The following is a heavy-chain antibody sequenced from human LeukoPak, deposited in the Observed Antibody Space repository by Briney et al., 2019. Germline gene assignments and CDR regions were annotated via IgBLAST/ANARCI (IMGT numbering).Heavy chain of an antibody. Sequence: SETLSLTCTVSGGSISSGDYYWSWIRQPPGKGLEWIGYIYYSGSTYYNPSLKSRVTISVDTSKNQFSLKLSSVTAADTAVYYCASVTSGSSSTTAFDIWGQGTMVTASS. CDR1: GGSISSGDYY. CDR2: IYYSGST. V-gene: IGHV4-30-4*01. J-gene: IGHJ3*02. CDR3: ASVTSGSSSTTAFDI. D-gene: IGHD1-26*01.